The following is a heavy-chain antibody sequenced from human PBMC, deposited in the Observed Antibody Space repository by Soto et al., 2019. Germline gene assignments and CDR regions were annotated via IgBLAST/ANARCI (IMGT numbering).Heavy chain of an antibody. D-gene: IGHD4-17*01. CDR3: ANDYGDYKSYYGMDV. V-gene: IGHV4-39*01. CDR2: IYYSGST. CDR1: GASVTSSTYY. Sequence: QLQLQESGPGLVKPSETLSLTCTVSGASVTSSTYYWGWIRQPPGKGLEWIGSIYYSGSTYYNPSLRSRVTISVGTSKNQVSLKLTSVTAADTAVYYCANDYGDYKSYYGMDVWGQGTTVTVSS. J-gene: IGHJ6*02.